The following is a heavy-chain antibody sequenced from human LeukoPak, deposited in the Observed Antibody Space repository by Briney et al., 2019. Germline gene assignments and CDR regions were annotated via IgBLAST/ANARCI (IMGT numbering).Heavy chain of an antibody. V-gene: IGHV3-21*01. CDR3: ARGGMGANSQEYFYYGMDV. J-gene: IGHJ6*02. CDR2: IIRTSSYI. Sequence: GGSLRLSCAAAGFSFSTYSMNWVRQTPGKGLGWVSSIIRTSSYIYYADSVKGRFTLSRDNGKNSLYLQMNSLRAEDTAVYYCARGGMGANSQEYFYYGMDVWGQGTTVTVSS. D-gene: IGHD2-8*01. CDR1: GFSFSTYS.